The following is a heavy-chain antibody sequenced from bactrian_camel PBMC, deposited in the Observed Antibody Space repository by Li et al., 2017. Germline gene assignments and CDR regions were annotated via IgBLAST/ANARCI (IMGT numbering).Heavy chain of an antibody. V-gene: IGHV3S57*01. D-gene: IGHD2*01. Sequence: VQLVESGGGTVQAGGSLRLSCGIRGWQYNTYCMGWFRQIPGKAREGVASIEYDGTTTHAGAVKGRFTISRDSDKNTLYLQMNMLKPEDTAMYYCAAGVRPYCYTRASYTYWGQGTQVTVS. J-gene: IGHJ4*01. CDR2: IEYDGTT. CDR1: GWQYNTYC. CDR3: AAGVRPYCYTRASYTY.